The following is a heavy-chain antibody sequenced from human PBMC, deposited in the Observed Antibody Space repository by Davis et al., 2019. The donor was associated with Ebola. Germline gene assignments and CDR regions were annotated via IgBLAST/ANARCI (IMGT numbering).Heavy chain of an antibody. CDR3: ARDTGYYYMDV. J-gene: IGHJ6*03. CDR1: GFTFSSYA. CDR2: ISYDGSNK. Sequence: GESLKISCAASGFTFSSYAMHWVRQAPGKGLEWVAVISYDGSNKYYADSVKGRFTISRDNSKNTLYLQMNSLRAEDTAVYYCARDTGYYYMDVWGKGTTVTVSS. D-gene: IGHD4-11*01. V-gene: IGHV3-30-3*01.